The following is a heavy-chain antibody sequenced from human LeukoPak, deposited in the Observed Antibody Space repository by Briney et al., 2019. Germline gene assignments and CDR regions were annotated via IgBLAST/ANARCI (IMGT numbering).Heavy chain of an antibody. D-gene: IGHD2-15*01. V-gene: IGHV1-69*06. CDR3: ARDLAARRGEYNWFDS. Sequence: ASVTVSCKASGGTFSSYAISWVRQAPGQGLEWMGGIIPIFGTANYAQKFQGRVTITADKSTSTAYMELSSLRSEDTAVYYCARDLAARRGEYNWFDSGGQGTLVTVSS. CDR2: IIPIFGTA. J-gene: IGHJ5*01. CDR1: GGTFSSYA.